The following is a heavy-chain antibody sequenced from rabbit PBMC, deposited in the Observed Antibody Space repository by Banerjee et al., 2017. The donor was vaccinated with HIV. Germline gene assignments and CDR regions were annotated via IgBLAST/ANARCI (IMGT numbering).Heavy chain of an antibody. CDR2: IDTGDGSA. D-gene: IGHD1-1*01. CDR3: ARPYGGSGGFYFDL. J-gene: IGHJ4*01. CDR1: GIAFSRSFW. Sequence: QEHLVESGGGLVTLGGSLKLTCKASGIAFSRSFWISWVRQPPGKGLEWLGCIDTGDGSAYYASWAKGRFTTSTASSTTVTLQMTSLTAADTATYFCARPYGGSGGFYFDLWGPGTLVTVS. V-gene: IGHV1S45*01.